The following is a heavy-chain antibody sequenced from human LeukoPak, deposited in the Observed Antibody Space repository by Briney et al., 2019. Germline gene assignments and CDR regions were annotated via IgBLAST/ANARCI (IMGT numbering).Heavy chain of an antibody. D-gene: IGHD3-22*01. CDR3: ARRIGYYDSSGYNY. J-gene: IGHJ4*02. CDR1: GDSISSYF. V-gene: IGHV4-59*08. Sequence: SETLSLTCTVSGDSISSYFWSWIRRPPGKGLEWIGYIYYSGSTNYNPSLKSRVTISVDTSKNQFSLKLSSVTAADTAVYYCARRIGYYDSSGYNYWGQGTLVTVSS. CDR2: IYYSGST.